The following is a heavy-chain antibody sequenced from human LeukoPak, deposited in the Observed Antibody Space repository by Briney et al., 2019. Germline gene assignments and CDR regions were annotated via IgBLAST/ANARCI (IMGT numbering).Heavy chain of an antibody. J-gene: IGHJ6*03. D-gene: IGHD6-6*01. CDR1: GFTFDDYG. CDR2: ITWNGGST. Sequence: GGSLRLSCAASGFTFDDYGMSWVRHAPGKGLEWVSGITWNGGSTGYADSVKGRFTISRDNAKNSLYLQMNSLRDEDTALYYCARATSSSGYYYYYMDVWGKGTTVTVSS. CDR3: ARATSSSGYYYYYMDV. V-gene: IGHV3-20*04.